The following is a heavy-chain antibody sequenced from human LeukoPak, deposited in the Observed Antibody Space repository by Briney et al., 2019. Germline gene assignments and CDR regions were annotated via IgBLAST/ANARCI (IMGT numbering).Heavy chain of an antibody. CDR3: ARVESRGYCRGGSCLGDAFDI. D-gene: IGHD2-15*01. V-gene: IGHV3-7*05. CDR1: GFTFSSYW. Sequence: TGGSLRLSCAASGFTFSSYWMSWVRQAPGKGLEWVANIKQDGSEKYYVDSVKGRFTISRDNAKNSLYLQMNSLRAEDTAVYYCARVESRGYCRGGSCLGDAFDIWGQGTMVTVSS. CDR2: IKQDGSEK. J-gene: IGHJ3*02.